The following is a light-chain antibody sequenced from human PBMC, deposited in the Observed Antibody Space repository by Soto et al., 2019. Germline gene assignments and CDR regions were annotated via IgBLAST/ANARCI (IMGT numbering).Light chain of an antibody. J-gene: IGKJ1*01. CDR1: QRVSNNF. CDR2: DAT. CDR3: QQYGSTPWT. Sequence: VVLTQFPGTLSLSPGETATLSCGASQRVSNNFLGWYQQKPGLPPRLLIYDATSRANGIPERFSGRGSGTHFTLTISRLEPEDFAVYCCQQYGSTPWTFGRGPKVEMK. V-gene: IGKV3D-20*01.